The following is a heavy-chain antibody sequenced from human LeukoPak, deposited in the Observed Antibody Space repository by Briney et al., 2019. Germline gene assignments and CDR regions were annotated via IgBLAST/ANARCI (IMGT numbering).Heavy chain of an antibody. CDR1: GFTLSSYS. J-gene: IGHJ4*02. D-gene: IGHD5-24*01. CDR2: ISSDGRDK. CDR3: AREKVYGYNWFDY. V-gene: IGHV3-30*03. Sequence: GGSLRLSCAASGFTLSSYSMNWVRQAPGKGLEWVAVISSDGRDKYYVDSVKGRFTISRDNSKNTLHLQMNSLRAEDTAVYYCAREKVYGYNWFDYWGQGTLVTVSS.